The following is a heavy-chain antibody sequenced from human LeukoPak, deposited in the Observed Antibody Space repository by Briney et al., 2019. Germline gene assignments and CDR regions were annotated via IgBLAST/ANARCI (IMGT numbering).Heavy chain of an antibody. CDR2: ISSNGGST. Sequence: GGSLRLSCSASGFTFSSYAMHWVRQAPGKGLEYISAISSNGGSTYYADSVKGRFTISRDNSKNTLYLQMSSLRAEDTAVYYCVKDRRGSSGVGYFDYWGQGTLVTVSS. CDR1: GFTFSSYA. CDR3: VKDRRGSSGVGYFDY. J-gene: IGHJ4*02. V-gene: IGHV3-64D*06. D-gene: IGHD6-6*01.